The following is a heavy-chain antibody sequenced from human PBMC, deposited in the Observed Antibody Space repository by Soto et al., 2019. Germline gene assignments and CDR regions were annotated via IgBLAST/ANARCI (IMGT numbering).Heavy chain of an antibody. V-gene: IGHV3-33*01. CDR2: IFYDASNE. CDR1: RFTFSNYG. J-gene: IGHJ2*01. Sequence: QVQLVESGGSVVQPGRSLRLSCAASRFTFSNYGMHWVRQAPVKGLEWVAVIFYDASNEYYADSVKGRFTISRDNSKNTRYLQMDSLRAEDTAVYFCARDVRSWYFDLWGRGTLVTVSS. CDR3: ARDVRSWYFDL.